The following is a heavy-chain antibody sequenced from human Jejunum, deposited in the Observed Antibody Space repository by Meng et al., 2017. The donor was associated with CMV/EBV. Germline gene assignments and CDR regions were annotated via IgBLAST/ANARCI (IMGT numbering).Heavy chain of an antibody. D-gene: IGHD5-12*01. CDR1: GVSITNTHW. Sequence: QVQLQASGPGLVKPSGTLSLTCAVSGVSITNTHWWNWIRQSPGKGLEWIGERFPGWGSNDNPSLKSRLTISVDNAKNNFSLTLTSVTAADTAVYYCATARRGCSGASCWLENWSQGILVTVSS. CDR2: RFPGWGS. V-gene: IGHV4-4*02. J-gene: IGHJ4*02. CDR3: ATARRGCSGASCWLEN.